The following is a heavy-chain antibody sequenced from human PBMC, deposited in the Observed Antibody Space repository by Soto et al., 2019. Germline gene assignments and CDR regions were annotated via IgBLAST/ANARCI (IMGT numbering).Heavy chain of an antibody. V-gene: IGHV3-15*01. D-gene: IGHD2-8*01. Sequence: GGSLRLSCAASGFTFSNAWMSWVRQAPGKGLEWVGRIKSKTDGGTTDYAAPVKGRFTISRDDSKNTLYLQMNSLKTEDTAVYYCTTDQVLMVYAILDGGDAFDIWGQGTMVTVSS. CDR2: IKSKTDGGTT. CDR1: GFTFSNAW. J-gene: IGHJ3*02. CDR3: TTDQVLMVYAILDGGDAFDI.